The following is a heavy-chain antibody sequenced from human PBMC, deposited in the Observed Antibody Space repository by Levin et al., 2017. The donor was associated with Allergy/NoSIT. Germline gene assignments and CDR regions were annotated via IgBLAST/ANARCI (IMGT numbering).Heavy chain of an antibody. V-gene: IGHV4-34*01. J-gene: IGHJ4*02. CDR1: GGSFSGYY. CDR3: ARGHARKWELAAPGGPYFDY. Sequence: MSSETLSLTCAVYGGSFSGYYWSWIRQPPGKGLEWIGEINHSGSTNYNPSLKSRVTISVDTSKNQFSLKLSSVTAADTAVYYCARGHARKWELAAPGGPYFDYWGQGTLVTVSS. CDR2: INHSGST. D-gene: IGHD1-26*01.